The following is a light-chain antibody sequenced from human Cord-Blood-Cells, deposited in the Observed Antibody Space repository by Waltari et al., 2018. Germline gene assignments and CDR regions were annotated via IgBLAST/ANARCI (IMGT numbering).Light chain of an antibody. Sequence: SYVLTQPPSVSVAPGQTARITCGGNNLGSTRLPWYHQKPGQAPVLVIYYDSDRPSGIPERFSGSNSGNTATLTISRVEAGDEADYYCQVWDSSSDHYVFGTGTKVTVL. CDR1: NLGSTR. J-gene: IGLJ1*01. CDR3: QVWDSSSDHYV. V-gene: IGLV3-21*04. CDR2: YDS.